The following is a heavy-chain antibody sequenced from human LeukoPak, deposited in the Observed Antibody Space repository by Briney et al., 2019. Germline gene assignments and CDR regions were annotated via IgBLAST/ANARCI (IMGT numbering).Heavy chain of an antibody. D-gene: IGHD3-3*02. CDR2: ISTYNDDR. CDR3: ARDRSSFSYAFDI. Sequence: ASVKVSCKASGYTFTTYAIHWVRQAPGQRLKWMGWISTYNDDRKYSPKFQGTVTITTDTSATTAYLELSSLRSEDTAVYYCARDRSSFSYAFDIWGQGTVVTVSS. V-gene: IGHV1-3*04. J-gene: IGHJ3*02. CDR1: GYTFTTYA.